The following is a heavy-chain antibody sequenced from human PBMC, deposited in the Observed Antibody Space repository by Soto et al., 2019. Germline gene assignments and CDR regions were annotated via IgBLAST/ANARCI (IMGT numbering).Heavy chain of an antibody. CDR3: AKEGXWRLLWFGELFHYGMDV. D-gene: IGHD3-10*01. CDR2: ISGSGGST. Sequence: GVSLRLSCAASGFTFSSYAMSWVRQAPGKGLEWVSAISGSGGSTYYADSVKGRFTISRDNSKNTLYLQMNSLRAEDTAVYYCAKEGXWRLLWFGELFHYGMDVWGQGTTVTVSS. CDR1: GFTFSSYA. V-gene: IGHV3-23*01. J-gene: IGHJ6*01.